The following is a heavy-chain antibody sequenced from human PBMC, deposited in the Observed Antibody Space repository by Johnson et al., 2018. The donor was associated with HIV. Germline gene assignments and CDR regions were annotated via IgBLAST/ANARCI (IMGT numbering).Heavy chain of an antibody. Sequence: VQLVESGGGVVQPGRSLRLSCAASGFTFSSYAMSWVRQAPGKGLEWVGRSRNKANSYTTEYAASVKGRFTISRDDSKNSLYLQMNSLKTEDTAVYYCAREPEGWAFDIWGQGTMVTVSS. CDR1: GFTFSSYA. D-gene: IGHD1-26*01. CDR3: AREPEGWAFDI. CDR2: SRNKANSYTT. J-gene: IGHJ3*02. V-gene: IGHV3-72*01.